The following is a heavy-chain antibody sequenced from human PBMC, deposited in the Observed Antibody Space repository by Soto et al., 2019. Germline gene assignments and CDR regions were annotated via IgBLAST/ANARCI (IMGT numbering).Heavy chain of an antibody. CDR1: GFTFSIYS. V-gene: IGHV3-48*04. Sequence: GGSLRLSCAASGFTFSIYSMHWVRQAPGKGLEWVSYVSDDSSTINYADSVKGRFTISRDNAKNSLYLQMKSLRGEDTAVYYCARGLLGYFDLWGRGTLVTVSS. CDR2: VSDDSSTI. J-gene: IGHJ2*01. CDR3: ARGLLGYFDL.